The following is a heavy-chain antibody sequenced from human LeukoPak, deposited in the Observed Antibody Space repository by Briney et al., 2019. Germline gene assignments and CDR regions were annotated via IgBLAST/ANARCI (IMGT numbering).Heavy chain of an antibody. CDR3: VREAKSYDSSGYPYDVFDI. D-gene: IGHD3-22*01. Sequence: ASVKVSCKASGDTFTGYYIHWVRQAPGQGLEWMGVINPSGGSTGYAQKFQGRVTMTRDMSTSTVYMELSSLRSEDTAVYYCVREAKSYDSSGYPYDVFDIWGQGTMVTVSS. CDR1: GDTFTGYY. J-gene: IGHJ3*02. V-gene: IGHV1-46*01. CDR2: INPSGGST.